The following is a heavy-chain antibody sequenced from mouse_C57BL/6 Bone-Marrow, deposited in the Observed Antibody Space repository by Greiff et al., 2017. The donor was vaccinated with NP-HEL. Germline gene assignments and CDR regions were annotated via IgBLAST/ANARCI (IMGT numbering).Heavy chain of an antibody. D-gene: IGHD2-1*01. Sequence: EVKLVEPGPGLVKPSQSLSLTCSVTGYSITSGYYWNWIRQFPGNKLEWMGYISYDGSNNYNPSLKNRISITRDTSKNQFFLKLNSVTTEDTATYYCAREEYYGNYYFDYWGQGTTLTVSS. CDR2: ISYDGSN. CDR1: GYSITSGYY. J-gene: IGHJ2*01. CDR3: AREEYYGNYYFDY. V-gene: IGHV3-6*01.